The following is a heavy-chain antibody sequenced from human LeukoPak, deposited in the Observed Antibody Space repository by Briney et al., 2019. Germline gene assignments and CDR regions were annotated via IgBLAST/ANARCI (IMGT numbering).Heavy chain of an antibody. CDR3: ASATYSSGWYNY. D-gene: IGHD6-19*01. CDR1: GFTFSSYS. J-gene: IGHJ4*02. V-gene: IGHV3-48*04. Sequence: QTGGSLRLSCAASGFTFSSYSMNWVRQAPGKGLEWVSYISSSSSTIYYADSVKGRFTISRDNAKNSLYLQMNSLRAEDTAVYYCASATYSSGWYNYRGQGTLVTVSS. CDR2: ISSSSSTI.